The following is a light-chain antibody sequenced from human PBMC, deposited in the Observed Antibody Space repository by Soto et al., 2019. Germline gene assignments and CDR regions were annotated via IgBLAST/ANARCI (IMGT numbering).Light chain of an antibody. CDR3: CSYTGSSTVV. CDR1: SSDVGSYNL. J-gene: IGLJ2*01. Sequence: QAVVTQPASVSGSPGQSITISCTGTSSDVGSYNLVSWYQQHPGKAPKVMIYEVSKRPSGVSNRFSGSKSGNTASLTISGLQAEDEADYYCCSYTGSSTVVFGGGTKVTVL. V-gene: IGLV2-23*02. CDR2: EVS.